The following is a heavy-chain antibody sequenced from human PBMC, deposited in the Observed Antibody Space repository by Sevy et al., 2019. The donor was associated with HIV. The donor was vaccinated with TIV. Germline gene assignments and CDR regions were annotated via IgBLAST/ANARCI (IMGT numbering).Heavy chain of an antibody. D-gene: IGHD1-1*01. CDR1: GFTFSSYA. Sequence: GGSLRLSCAASGFTFSSYAMSWVRQAPGKGLEWVSGFSGSGGSTYYADSVKGRFTISRDNSKNTLYLQMNSLRAEDTAVYYCAKERGVPWGAYYFDYWGQGTRVTVSS. CDR2: FSGSGGST. V-gene: IGHV3-23*01. J-gene: IGHJ4*02. CDR3: AKERGVPWGAYYFDY.